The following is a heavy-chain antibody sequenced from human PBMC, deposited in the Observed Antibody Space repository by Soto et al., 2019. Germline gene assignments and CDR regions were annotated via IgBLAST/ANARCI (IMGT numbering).Heavy chain of an antibody. CDR3: ARLRYSSSIRRYYYYGMDV. D-gene: IGHD6-6*01. Sequence: PSETLSLTCAVYGGSFSGYYWSWIRQPPGKGLEWIGEINHSGSTNYNPSLKSRVTISVDTSKNQFSLKLSSVTAADTAVYYRARLRYSSSIRRYYYYGMDVWGQGTTVTVSS. J-gene: IGHJ6*02. V-gene: IGHV4-34*01. CDR2: INHSGST. CDR1: GGSFSGYY.